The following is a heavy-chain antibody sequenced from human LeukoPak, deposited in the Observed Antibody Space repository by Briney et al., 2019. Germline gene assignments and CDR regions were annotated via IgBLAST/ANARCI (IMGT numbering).Heavy chain of an antibody. CDR3: ARDLRVSSSWPGDYYHYVMHV. J-gene: IGHJ6*04. V-gene: IGHV3-53*01. Sequence: ESLSLSCAAYGLTVSSYYMSWVRQPPGKGLEWISVIYSGGSTYYAASLKGRFTISRDKSKNTLYLQMTSLRAEDTAVYYRARDLRVSSSWPGDYYHYVMHVWGKRATGTVSS. D-gene: IGHD6-13*01. CDR1: GLTVSSYY. CDR2: IYSGGST.